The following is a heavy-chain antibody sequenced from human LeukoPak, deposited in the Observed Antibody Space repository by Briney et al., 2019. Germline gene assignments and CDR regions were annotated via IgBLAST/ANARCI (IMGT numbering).Heavy chain of an antibody. J-gene: IGHJ4*02. CDR3: ARDLDGTHDY. Sequence: GGSLRLSCAASGFIFSSYWMSWVRQAPGKGLEWVANIKQDGSDKSYVDSVKGRFTISRDNAKNSLYLQMNSLRAEDTAVYYCARDLDGTHDYWGQGTLVTVSS. CDR1: GFIFSSYW. CDR2: IKQDGSDK. V-gene: IGHV3-7*01.